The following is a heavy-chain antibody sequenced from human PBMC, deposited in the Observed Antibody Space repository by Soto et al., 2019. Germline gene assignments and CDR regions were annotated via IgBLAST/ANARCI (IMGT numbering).Heavy chain of an antibody. Sequence: NPSETLSLTCAVYDGSFSGYYWSWIRQPPGKGLEWIGEINHSGSTNYNPYIKSRVTISVDTSKNHFSLKLSSVTAADTAVYYCAGYEIMAGSGSYGPRTDYWGQGTLVTVSS. J-gene: IGHJ4*02. CDR2: INHSGST. CDR3: AGYEIMAGSGSYGPRTDY. V-gene: IGHV4-34*01. CDR1: DGSFSGYY. D-gene: IGHD3-10*01.